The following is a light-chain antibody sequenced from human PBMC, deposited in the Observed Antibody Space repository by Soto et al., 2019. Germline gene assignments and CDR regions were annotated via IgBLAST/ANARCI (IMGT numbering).Light chain of an antibody. Sequence: IVMTQSPESLALSLGERATINCRSSQSVFFSSNKKNYLAWYQQKSGQPPKLLIYWASTRKSGVPDRFSGSGSGTDFTLTISSLKPEDVAVYYCQQYFSSWTFGQGTKVEIK. V-gene: IGKV4-1*01. CDR1: QSVFFSSNKKNY. J-gene: IGKJ1*01. CDR3: QQYFSSWT. CDR2: WAS.